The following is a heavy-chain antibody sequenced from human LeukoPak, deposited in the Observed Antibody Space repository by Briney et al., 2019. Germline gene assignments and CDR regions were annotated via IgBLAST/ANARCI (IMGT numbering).Heavy chain of an antibody. Sequence: PSETLSLTCTVSGGSISSYYWSWIRQPPGKGLEWIGYIYYSGSTNYNPSLKSRVTISVDTSKNQFSLKLSSVTAADTAVYYCASGRAYSSSWYAFDYWGQGTLVTVSS. CDR2: IYYSGST. CDR1: GGSISSYY. J-gene: IGHJ4*02. CDR3: ASGRAYSSSWYAFDY. V-gene: IGHV4-59*01. D-gene: IGHD6-13*01.